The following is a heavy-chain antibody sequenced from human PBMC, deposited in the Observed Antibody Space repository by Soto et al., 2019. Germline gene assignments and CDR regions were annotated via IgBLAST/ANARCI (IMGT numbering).Heavy chain of an antibody. D-gene: IGHD3-9*01. Sequence: KVSCKASGYTFTSYDINWVRQATGQGLEWMGWMNPNSGNTGYAQKFQGRVTMTRNTSISTAYMELSSLRSEDTAVYYCARGRRRYFDWLLQKYYYYYMDVWGKGTTVTVSS. J-gene: IGHJ6*03. CDR3: ARGRRRYFDWLLQKYYYYYMDV. CDR1: GYTFTSYD. V-gene: IGHV1-8*01. CDR2: MNPNSGNT.